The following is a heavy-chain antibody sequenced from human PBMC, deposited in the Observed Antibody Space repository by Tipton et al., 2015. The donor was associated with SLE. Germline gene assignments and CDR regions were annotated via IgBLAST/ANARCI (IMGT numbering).Heavy chain of an antibody. CDR3: AIRGVVTGYFDY. J-gene: IGHJ4*02. CDR1: GGSISSHY. CDR2: IYYSGST. V-gene: IGHV4-59*11. D-gene: IGHD3-3*01. Sequence: TLSLTCTVSGGSISSHYWNWVRQPPGKGLEWIGYIYYSGSTNYNPSLKSRVTISVDTSKNQFSLKLSSVTAADTAVYYCAIRGVVTGYFDYWGQGTLVTVSS.